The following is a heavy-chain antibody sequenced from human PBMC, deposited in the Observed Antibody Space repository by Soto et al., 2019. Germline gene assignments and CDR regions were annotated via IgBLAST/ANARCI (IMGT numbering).Heavy chain of an antibody. CDR1: GFTFSSYA. V-gene: IGHV3-23*01. D-gene: IGHD3-3*01. J-gene: IGHJ4*02. Sequence: GGSLRLSCAASGFTFSSYAMSWVRQAPGKGLEWVSAISGSGGSTYYADSVKGRFTISRDNSKNTLYLQMNSLRAEDTAVYYCAKGGYYDFWSGYQDFYFDYWGQGTLVTVSS. CDR3: AKGGYYDFWSGYQDFYFDY. CDR2: ISGSGGST.